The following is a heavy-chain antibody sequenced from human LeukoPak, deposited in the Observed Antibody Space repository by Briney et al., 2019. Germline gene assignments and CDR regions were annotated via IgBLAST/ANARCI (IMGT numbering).Heavy chain of an antibody. J-gene: IGHJ4*02. V-gene: IGHV1-46*01. CDR3: ARDRLAGSTYYGLLYY. CDR1: GYTFTSYY. CDR2: INPSGGST. Sequence: GASVKVSCKASGYTFTSYYMHWVRHAPGQGLESMGIINPSGGSTSYAQKFQGRVTMTRDTSTSTVYMELSSLTSEDTAVYYCARDRLAGSTYYGLLYYWGQGTLVTVSS. D-gene: IGHD3-3*01.